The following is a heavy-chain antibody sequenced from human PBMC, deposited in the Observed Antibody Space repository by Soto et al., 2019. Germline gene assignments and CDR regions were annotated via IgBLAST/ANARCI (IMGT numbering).Heavy chain of an antibody. CDR2: IYYSGST. D-gene: IGHD3-9*01. CDR1: GGSISSGGYY. V-gene: IGHV4-31*03. J-gene: IGHJ6*02. Sequence: QVQLQESGPGLVKPSQTLSLTCTVSGGSISSGGYYWSWIRQHPGKGLEWIGYIYYSGSTYYNPSRKSRVTISVDTSTKQCSMKLSYVTAADTAVYYCARDQAYYDILTGYGGMDVWGQGTTVTVSS. CDR3: ARDQAYYDILTGYGGMDV.